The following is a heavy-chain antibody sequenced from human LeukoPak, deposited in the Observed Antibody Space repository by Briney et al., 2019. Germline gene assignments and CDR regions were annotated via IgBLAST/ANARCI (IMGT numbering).Heavy chain of an antibody. CDR2: ISSSGSTI. Sequence: PGGSLRLSCAASGFTFSSYEMNWVRQAPGKGLEWVSYISSSGSTIYYAHSVKGRFTISRDNAKNSLYLQMNSLGAEDTAGYYCARESRGRYFAFAYWGEGTLVTVSS. V-gene: IGHV3-48*03. D-gene: IGHD1-26*01. J-gene: IGHJ4*02. CDR1: GFTFSSYE. CDR3: ARESRGRYFAFAY.